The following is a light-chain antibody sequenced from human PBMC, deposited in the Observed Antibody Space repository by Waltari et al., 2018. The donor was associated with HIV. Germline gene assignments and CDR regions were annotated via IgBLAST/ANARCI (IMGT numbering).Light chain of an antibody. J-gene: IGKJ2*01. CDR1: QSISSW. Sequence: IQMTQSPSTLSASVGDRVTITCRASQSISSWLAWYQQKPGKAPKLLIYKASSLESGVPSRFSGSGSETEFTLTVSSLQPDDFAAYYCQQYYRYPYTFGQGTKLEIK. CDR3: QQYYRYPYT. CDR2: KAS. V-gene: IGKV1-5*03.